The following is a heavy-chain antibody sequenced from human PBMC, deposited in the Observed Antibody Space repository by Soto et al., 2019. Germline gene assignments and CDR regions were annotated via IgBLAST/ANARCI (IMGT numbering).Heavy chain of an antibody. CDR1: GGSISSGTYS. V-gene: IGHV4-30-2*01. D-gene: IGHD3-22*01. Sequence: QLQLQESGSGLVKPSQTLSLTCAVSGGSISSGTYSWSWIRQPPGEGLEWIGYIFHSGHTYYNPSLKSRVTISIATSKHQFSLKLSSVTAADTAVYYCVGAGDYYDSAGYLTIWGQGTMVTVSS. CDR3: VGAGDYYDSAGYLTI. CDR2: IFHSGHT. J-gene: IGHJ3*02.